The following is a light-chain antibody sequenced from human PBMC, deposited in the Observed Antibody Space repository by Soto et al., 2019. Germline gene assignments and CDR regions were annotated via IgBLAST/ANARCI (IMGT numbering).Light chain of an antibody. J-gene: IGKJ1*01. CDR2: AAS. CDR3: QQSYTSWWT. Sequence: DIQMTQSPSSLSASVGDRVSITCRASQSISTHLSWYQQKPGKAPKLLIYAASSLQSWVPSRFTGSGSGTDFTPTISRLQPEDFATYYCQQSYTSWWTFGQGTKVEIK. V-gene: IGKV1-39*01. CDR1: QSISTH.